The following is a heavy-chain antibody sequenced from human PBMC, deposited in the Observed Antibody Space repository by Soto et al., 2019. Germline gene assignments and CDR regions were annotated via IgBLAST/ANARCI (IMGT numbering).Heavy chain of an antibody. V-gene: IGHV4-31*03. CDR2: IYYSGST. CDR1: GGSISSGGYY. Sequence: PSETLSLTCTVSGGSISSGGYYWSWIRQHPGKGLEWIGYIYYSGSTYYNPSLKSRVTISVDTSKNQFSLKLSSATAADTAVYYCARDFIWGFGELSNYYYYGMDVWGQGTTVTVSS. D-gene: IGHD3-10*01. J-gene: IGHJ6*02. CDR3: ARDFIWGFGELSNYYYYGMDV.